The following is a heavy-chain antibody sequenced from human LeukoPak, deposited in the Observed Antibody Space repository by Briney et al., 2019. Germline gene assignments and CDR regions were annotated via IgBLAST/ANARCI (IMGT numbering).Heavy chain of an antibody. CDR3: ARAGAMVRGVIRTIFDY. CDR2: IYYSGST. CDR1: GGSISSHY. Sequence: SETLSLTCTVSGGSISSHYWSRIRQPPGKGLEWIGYIYYSGSTNYNPSLKSRVTISVDTSKNQFSLKLSSVTAADTAVYYCARAGAMVRGVIRTIFDYWGQGTLVTVSS. J-gene: IGHJ4*02. D-gene: IGHD3-10*01. V-gene: IGHV4-59*11.